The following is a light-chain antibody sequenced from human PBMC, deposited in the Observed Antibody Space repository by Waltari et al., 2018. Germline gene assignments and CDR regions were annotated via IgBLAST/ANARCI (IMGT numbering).Light chain of an antibody. CDR2: DTS. CDR3: QHNDRLPVT. J-gene: IGKJ1*01. V-gene: IGKV3-20*01. CDR1: QNVGRS. Sequence: IVLTQSPGTLSLSPGDSATLSCRASQNVGRSLVWYQQKPRQAPRLLIYDTSTRATGIPDRFSGSGSGTDFSLTIARLEPEDFAVYYCQHNDRLPVTFGQGTKVEI.